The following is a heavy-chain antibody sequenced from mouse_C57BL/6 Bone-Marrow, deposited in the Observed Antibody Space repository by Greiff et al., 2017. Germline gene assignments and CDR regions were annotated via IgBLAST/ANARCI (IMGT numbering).Heavy chain of an antibody. D-gene: IGHD1-1*01. Sequence: VQLQQSGAELARPGASVKLSCKASGYTFTSYGISWVKQRTGQGLEWIGEIYPRGGNTYYNDKFKGKATLTADKSSSTAYMELRSLTSEDSSVYFCTRGDRDYYRWNAMDYWGQGTSVTVSS. CDR1: GYTFTSYG. CDR3: TRGDRDYYRWNAMDY. CDR2: IYPRGGNT. J-gene: IGHJ4*01. V-gene: IGHV1-81*01.